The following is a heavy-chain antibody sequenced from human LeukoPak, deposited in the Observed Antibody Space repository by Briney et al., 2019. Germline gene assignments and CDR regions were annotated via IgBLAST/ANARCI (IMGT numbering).Heavy chain of an antibody. Sequence: GGSLRLSCAASGFTFSSYAMSWVRQAPGKGLEWVAVIAYDGSNRYYADSVKGRFTISRDNSKTTLYLQMNSLRPEDTAVYSCARESYGDYYFDYWGQGTLVTVSS. CDR1: GFTFSSYA. CDR3: ARESYGDYYFDY. V-gene: IGHV3-30-3*01. J-gene: IGHJ4*02. D-gene: IGHD4-17*01. CDR2: IAYDGSNR.